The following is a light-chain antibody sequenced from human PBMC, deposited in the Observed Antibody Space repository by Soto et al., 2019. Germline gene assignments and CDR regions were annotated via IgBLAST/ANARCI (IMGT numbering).Light chain of an antibody. V-gene: IGKV3-15*01. Sequence: EIVMTQSPATLSVSPGERATLSCRATQSVSINLAWYQHKPGQAPRLLIYGASTRATGIPARFSGSGSGTDFTLTISSLQSEDFAVYYCQQYNNWPRTFGQGTKVEIK. CDR3: QQYNNWPRT. CDR2: GAS. CDR1: QSVSIN. J-gene: IGKJ1*01.